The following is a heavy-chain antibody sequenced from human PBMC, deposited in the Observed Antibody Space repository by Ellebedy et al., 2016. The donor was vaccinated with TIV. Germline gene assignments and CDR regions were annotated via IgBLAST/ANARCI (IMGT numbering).Heavy chain of an antibody. D-gene: IGHD2-2*01. CDR3: ARDGVYCSSTSCYSNYGMDV. CDR1: GFTFSSYS. J-gene: IGHJ6*02. Sequence: GGSLRLSXAASGFTFSSYSMNWVRQAPGKGLEWVSSISSSSSYIYYADSVKGRFTISRDNAKNSLYLQMNSLRAEDTAVYYCARDGVYCSSTSCYSNYGMDVWGQGTTVTVSS. V-gene: IGHV3-21*01. CDR2: ISSSSSYI.